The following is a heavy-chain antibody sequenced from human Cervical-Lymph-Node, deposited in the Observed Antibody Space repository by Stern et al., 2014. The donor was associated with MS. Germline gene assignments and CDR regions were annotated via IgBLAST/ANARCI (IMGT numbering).Heavy chain of an antibody. CDR2: FEPEDGET. CDR1: GYTLTELS. CDR3: AGMVRDDWYFDL. J-gene: IGHJ2*01. V-gene: IGHV1-24*01. D-gene: IGHD3-10*01. Sequence: QVQLVESGAEVKKPGASVKGSCKVSGYTLTELSMHWVRQAPGKGLEWMGGFEPEDGETIYAQKFQGRVTMTEDTSTDTAYMELSSLRSEDTAVYYCAGMVRDDWYFDLWGRGTLVTVSS.